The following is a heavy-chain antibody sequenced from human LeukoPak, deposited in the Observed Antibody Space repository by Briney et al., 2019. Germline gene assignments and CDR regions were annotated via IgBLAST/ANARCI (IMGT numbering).Heavy chain of an antibody. D-gene: IGHD3-3*01. CDR2: INSDGSST. V-gene: IGHV3-74*01. CDR3: ARVEPIRLLVDY. J-gene: IGHJ4*02. CDR1: GFTFSSYW. Sequence: GGSLRLSCAASGFTFSSYWIHWVRQAPGKGLVWVSRINSDGSSTTYANSVKGRFTISRDNAKNTLYLQMNSLRAEDTAVYYCARVEPIRLLVDYWGQGTLVTVSS.